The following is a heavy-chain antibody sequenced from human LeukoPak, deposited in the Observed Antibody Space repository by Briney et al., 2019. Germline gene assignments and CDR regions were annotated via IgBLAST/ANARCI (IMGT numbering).Heavy chain of an antibody. V-gene: IGHV3-48*03. Sequence: GGSLRLSCAASGFTFSSYEMNWVRQAPGKGLEWVSYISSSGSTIYYADSVKGRFTISRDNAKNSLYLQMNSLRAEDTAVYYCARGSTYYYDSSGYYYDIPKFDYWGQGTLVTVSS. D-gene: IGHD3-22*01. CDR3: ARGSTYYYDSSGYYYDIPKFDY. CDR2: ISSSGSTI. CDR1: GFTFSSYE. J-gene: IGHJ4*02.